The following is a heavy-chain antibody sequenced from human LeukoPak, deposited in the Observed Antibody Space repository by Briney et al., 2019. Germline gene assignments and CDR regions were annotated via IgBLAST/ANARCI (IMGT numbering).Heavy chain of an antibody. J-gene: IGHJ4*02. Sequence: ASVKVSCKASGYIFTGYYMHWVRQAPGQGLEWMGRINPNSGDTNYAQKFQGRATMTRDTSISTAYMELSRLRSDDTAVFYCARGSSTGWNFGYWGQGTLVTVSS. CDR3: ARGSSTGWNFGY. V-gene: IGHV1-2*06. CDR2: INPNSGDT. D-gene: IGHD6-19*01. CDR1: GYIFTGYY.